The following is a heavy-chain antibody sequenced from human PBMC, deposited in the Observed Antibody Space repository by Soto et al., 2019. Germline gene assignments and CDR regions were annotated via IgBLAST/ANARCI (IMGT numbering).Heavy chain of an antibody. CDR2: ITYGGNT. J-gene: IGHJ6*02. Sequence: SETLSLTCSVSGGSVSSRSFYWGWIRQSPGKGLEWIGSITYGGNTYYNPSLESRLNMSVDTSKNQFSVRLTSVTAADTAVYYCARHAIDSSSWTHRLYYYYGMDVWGQGTTVTVSS. CDR3: ARHAIDSSSWTHRLYYYYGMDV. D-gene: IGHD6-13*01. CDR1: GGSVSSRSFY. V-gene: IGHV4-39*01.